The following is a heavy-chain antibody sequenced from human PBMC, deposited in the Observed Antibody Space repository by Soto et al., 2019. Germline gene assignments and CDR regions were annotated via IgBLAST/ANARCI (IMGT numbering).Heavy chain of an antibody. CDR1: GGSISSGGYY. J-gene: IGHJ6*01. V-gene: IGHV4-31*03. CDR2: IYYSGST. CDR3: ARAEYSSSSGPYYYGMDV. Sequence: TLSLTCTVSGGSISSGGYYWRWIRQHPGKGLEWIGYIYYSGSTYYNPSLKSRVTISVDTSKNQFSLKLSSVTAADTAVYYCARAEYSSSSGPYYYGMDVWGKGPRSPSPQ. D-gene: IGHD6-6*01.